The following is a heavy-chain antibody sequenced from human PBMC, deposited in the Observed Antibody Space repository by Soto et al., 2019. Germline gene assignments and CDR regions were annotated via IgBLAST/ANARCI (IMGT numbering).Heavy chain of an antibody. Sequence: EVQLVESGGGLVQPGGSLRLSCAASGFTFSSYWINWVRQTPGKGLEWVANIKGDGSETSYVDSLKGRFTISRDNAKNSLFLHMNSLRAEDTAVYYCVRGTMTPGLDHWGQGTLVTVS. J-gene: IGHJ4*02. D-gene: IGHD3-3*01. CDR2: IKGDGSET. CDR1: GFTFSSYW. CDR3: VRGTMTPGLDH. V-gene: IGHV3-7*01.